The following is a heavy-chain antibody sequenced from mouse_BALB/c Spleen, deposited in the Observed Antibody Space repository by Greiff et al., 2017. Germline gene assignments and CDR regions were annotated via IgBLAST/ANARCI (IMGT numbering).Heavy chain of an antibody. J-gene: IGHJ4*01. CDR1: GYSFTDYI. D-gene: IGHD2-4*01. V-gene: IGHV1-39*01. CDR3: ASGSTMISHAMDY. CDR2: INPYYCST. Sequence: EVQLQQTGPELVKPGASVKISCKASGYSFTDYIMLWVKQSHGKSLEWIGNINPYYCSTSYNLKFKGKTTLTVDKSSSTAYMQLNSLTAEDSAVYYCASGSTMISHAMDYWGQGTSVTVSS.